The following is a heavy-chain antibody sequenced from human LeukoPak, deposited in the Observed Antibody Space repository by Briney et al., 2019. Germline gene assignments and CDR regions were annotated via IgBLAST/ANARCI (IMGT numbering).Heavy chain of an antibody. V-gene: IGHV1-2*02. CDR2: INPNSGDT. D-gene: IGHD4-17*01. J-gene: IGHJ5*02. CDR1: GYIFTAYY. Sequence: ASVKVSCKASGYIFTAYYIHWVRQAPGQGLEWMGWINPNSGDTNYAQKFQGRVTLTRDTSISTAYMEVSGLRSDDTAVYYCARRRLRVDWFGPWGQGTLVTVSS. CDR3: ARRRLRVDWFGP.